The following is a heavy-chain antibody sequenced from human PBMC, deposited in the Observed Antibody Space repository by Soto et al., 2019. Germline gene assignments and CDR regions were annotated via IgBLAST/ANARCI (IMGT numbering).Heavy chain of an antibody. CDR2: INPSGGST. J-gene: IGHJ4*01. Sequence: ASVKVSCKASGYTFTSYYMHGVRQAPGQGLEWMGIINPSGGSTSYAQKFQGRVTMTRDTSKNQFSLKMTSVTAADTAVYYCARVMVGDTTFDYWGHGTLVTVSS. V-gene: IGHV1-46*01. CDR3: ARVMVGDTTFDY. D-gene: IGHD1-26*01. CDR1: GYTFTSYY.